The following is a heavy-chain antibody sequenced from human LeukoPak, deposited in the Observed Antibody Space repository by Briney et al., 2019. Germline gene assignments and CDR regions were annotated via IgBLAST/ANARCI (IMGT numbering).Heavy chain of an antibody. J-gene: IGHJ4*02. D-gene: IGHD6-19*01. CDR1: GFTFSSYA. CDR2: ISSNGGGT. CDR3: VKDPYAVVHY. V-gene: IGHV3-64D*06. Sequence: GGSLRLSCSASGFTFSSYAMHWVRQAPGKGLEYVSAISSNGGGTYYADSVKGRFTISRDNSKNTLYPQMSSLKGEDTAVYYCVKDPYAVVHYWGQGTLVTVSS.